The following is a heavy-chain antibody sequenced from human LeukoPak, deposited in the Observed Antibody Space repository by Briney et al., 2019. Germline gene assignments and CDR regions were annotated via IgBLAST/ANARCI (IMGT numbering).Heavy chain of an antibody. V-gene: IGHV1-18*01. Sequence: ASVKVSCKASGHTFTSYGISWVRQAPGQGLEWMGWISAYNGNTNYAQKLQGRVTMTTDTSTSTAYMELRSLRSDDTAVYYCARVVSSGYYYGWFDPWGQGTLVTVSS. J-gene: IGHJ5*02. CDR1: GHTFTSYG. D-gene: IGHD3-22*01. CDR2: ISAYNGNT. CDR3: ARVVSSGYYYGWFDP.